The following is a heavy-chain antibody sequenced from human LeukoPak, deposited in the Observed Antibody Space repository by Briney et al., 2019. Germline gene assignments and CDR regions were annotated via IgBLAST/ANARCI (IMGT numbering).Heavy chain of an antibody. Sequence: ASAKVSRKASGYTSTSYYMHWGHQAPRQGHEWMGIITPSGGAPRHAQRFQGRVTMPRDTSASTVYMELSSLRSEYTAVYYRARTRGYSDDELDHWGQGTRVPVSS. D-gene: IGHD5-12*01. J-gene: IGHJ4*02. CDR2: ITPSGGAP. CDR1: GYTSTSYY. V-gene: IGHV1-46*01. CDR3: ARTRGYSDDELDH.